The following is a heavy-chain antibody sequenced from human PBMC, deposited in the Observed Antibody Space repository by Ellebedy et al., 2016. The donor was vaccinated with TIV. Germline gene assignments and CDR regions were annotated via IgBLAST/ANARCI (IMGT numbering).Heavy chain of an antibody. CDR2: ITNSGGGT. J-gene: IGHJ4*02. CDR1: GFPFSSYA. V-gene: IGHV3-23*01. CDR3: AKGYMSPFDY. D-gene: IGHD2-2*02. Sequence: GESLKISCAASGFPFSSYAMSWVRQAPGKGLEWVSAITNSGGGTYYADSVKGRFTISRDNSKNTFYLHMNSLRAEDTAVYYCAKGYMSPFDYWGQGTLVTVSS.